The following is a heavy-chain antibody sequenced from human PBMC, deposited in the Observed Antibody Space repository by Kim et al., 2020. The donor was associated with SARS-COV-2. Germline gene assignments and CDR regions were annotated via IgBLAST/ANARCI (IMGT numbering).Heavy chain of an antibody. Sequence: SETLSLTCTVSGGSISSYYWSWIRQPPGKGLEWIGYIYYSGSTNYNPSLKSRVTISVDTSKNQFSLKLSSVTAADTAVYYCARGGGGSYSYYYYGMDVWGQGTTVTVSS. V-gene: IGHV4-59*01. CDR1: GGSISSYY. CDR3: ARGGGGSYSYYYYGMDV. J-gene: IGHJ6*02. D-gene: IGHD1-26*01. CDR2: IYYSGST.